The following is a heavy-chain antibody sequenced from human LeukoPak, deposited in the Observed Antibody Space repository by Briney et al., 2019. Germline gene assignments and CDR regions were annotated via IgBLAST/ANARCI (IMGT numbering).Heavy chain of an antibody. CDR1: GGSFSGYY. V-gene: IGHV4-34*01. CDR2: INHSGST. CDR3: LGEVGAITGLYYYGMYA. Sequence: PSETLSLTCAVYGGSFSGYYLSWIRQAPGKGLEWVAEINHSGSTNYNPSLKKGVTISVDTYKNQFFLKLSSVTGADTAVFYFLGEVGAITGLYYYGMYAWGQRDTVTVS. D-gene: IGHD1-20*01. J-gene: IGHJ6*01.